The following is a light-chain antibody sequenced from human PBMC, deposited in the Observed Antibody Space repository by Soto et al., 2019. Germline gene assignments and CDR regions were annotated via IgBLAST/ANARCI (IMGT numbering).Light chain of an antibody. Sequence: QSVLTQPASVSGSPGQSITISCTGTSGDLGSYNLVSWYHQHPGKAPKLSISENSQRPSGVSDRFSGSKSGNTASLTISGLLTEAEADYYWWSYGGVRTYVVFGGGTKLTVL. V-gene: IGLV2-23*01. CDR2: ENS. CDR1: SGDLGSYNL. CDR3: WSYGGVRTYVV. J-gene: IGLJ2*01.